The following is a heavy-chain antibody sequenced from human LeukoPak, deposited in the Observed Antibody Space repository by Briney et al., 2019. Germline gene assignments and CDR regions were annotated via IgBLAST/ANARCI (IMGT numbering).Heavy chain of an antibody. V-gene: IGHV4-59*01. CDR1: GGSISSYY. CDR3: ARDHCSGGSCYPDY. Sequence: SETLSLTCTVSGGSISSYYWSWIRQPPGKGLEWIGYIYYSGSTNYNPSLKSRVTISVGTSKNQFSLKLSSVTAADTAVYYCARDHCSGGSCYPDYWGQGTLVTVSS. J-gene: IGHJ4*02. CDR2: IYYSGST. D-gene: IGHD2-15*01.